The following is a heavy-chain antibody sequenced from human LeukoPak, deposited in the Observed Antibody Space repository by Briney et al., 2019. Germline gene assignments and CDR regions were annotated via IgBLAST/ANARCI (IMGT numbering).Heavy chain of an antibody. Sequence: ASVKVSCKTSGYTFTNYDINWVRQAAGQGLEWMGWMNPKSGNTGSAQRFQGRVTMTRDTSISTAYMELSSLRSEDTAVYYCARVWGAIDYWGQGTLVTISS. CDR3: ARVWGAIDY. CDR2: MNPKSGNT. V-gene: IGHV1-8*01. CDR1: GYTFTNYD. J-gene: IGHJ4*02. D-gene: IGHD1-26*01.